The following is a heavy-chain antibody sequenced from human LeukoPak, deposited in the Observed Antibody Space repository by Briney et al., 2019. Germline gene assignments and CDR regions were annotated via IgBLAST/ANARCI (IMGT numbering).Heavy chain of an antibody. CDR1: GFTFDDYA. Sequence: PGGSLRLSCAASGFTFDDYAMHWVRQAPGKGLEWVSGISWNSGSIGYADSVKGRFTISRDNARNSLYLQMNSLRAEDTALYYCAKGSGDYVTDAFDIWGRGTMVTVSS. V-gene: IGHV3-9*01. J-gene: IGHJ3*02. CDR3: AKGSGDYVTDAFDI. CDR2: ISWNSGSI. D-gene: IGHD4-17*01.